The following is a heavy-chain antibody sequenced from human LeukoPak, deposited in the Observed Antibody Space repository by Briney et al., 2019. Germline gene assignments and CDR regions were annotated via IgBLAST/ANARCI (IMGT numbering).Heavy chain of an antibody. Sequence: PSWTLSLTCAVSGGSISRSNWWSWVRQPPGKGLEWIGDILHRGDTNYNASLRSRLTISLDKSRNQFSLQLSSVTAADTAVYYCAGYNIPYTFEFWGPGTVVTVSS. D-gene: IGHD1-14*01. CDR3: AGYNIPYTFEF. CDR2: ILHRGDT. V-gene: IGHV4-4*02. CDR1: GGSISRSNW. J-gene: IGHJ4*02.